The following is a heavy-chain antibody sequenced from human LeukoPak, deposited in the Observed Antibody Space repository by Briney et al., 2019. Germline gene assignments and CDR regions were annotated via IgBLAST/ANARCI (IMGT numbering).Heavy chain of an antibody. V-gene: IGHV3-23*01. D-gene: IGHD3/OR15-3a*01. Sequence: HPGGSLRLSCAVSGITLSNYGMSWVRQAPGKGLEWVAGISDSGGTTKYADSVKGRFTISRDNPKNTLILQMNSLRAEDTAVYFCAKRSVVIRVILVGFHKEAYYFESWGQGALVTVSS. CDR1: GITLSNYG. CDR2: ISDSGGTT. CDR3: AKRSVVIRVILVGFHKEAYYFES. J-gene: IGHJ4*02.